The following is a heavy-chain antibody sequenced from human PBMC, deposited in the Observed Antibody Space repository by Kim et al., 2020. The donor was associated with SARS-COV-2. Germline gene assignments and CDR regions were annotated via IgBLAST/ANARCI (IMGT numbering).Heavy chain of an antibody. D-gene: IGHD3-22*01. J-gene: IGHJ4*02. CDR1: GFTFSSYW. V-gene: IGHV3-7*04. CDR3: ARGYYYDSRGYYPDY. CDR2: IKKDGSEK. Sequence: GGSLRLSCAASGFTFSSYWMSWVRQAPGKGLEWLANIKKDGSEKYYVDSVKGRFSVSRDNAKMSLYLQVNSLRAEDTAVYYCARGYYYDSRGYYPDYWGQGTLVTVSS.